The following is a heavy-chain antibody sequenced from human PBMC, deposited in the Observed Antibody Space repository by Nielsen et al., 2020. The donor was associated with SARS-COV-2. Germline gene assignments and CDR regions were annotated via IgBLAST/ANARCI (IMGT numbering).Heavy chain of an antibody. CDR3: ATLGGRAVADYYYGMDV. CDR1: GFTFSSYG. J-gene: IGHJ6*02. CDR2: INSDGSST. D-gene: IGHD6-19*01. Sequence: GESLKISCAASGFTFSSYGMHWVRQAPGKGLVWVSRINSDGSSTSYADSVKGRFTLSRDNAKNSLYLQMNSLRAEDTALYYCATLGGRAVADYYYGMDVWGQGTTVTVSS. V-gene: IGHV3-74*01.